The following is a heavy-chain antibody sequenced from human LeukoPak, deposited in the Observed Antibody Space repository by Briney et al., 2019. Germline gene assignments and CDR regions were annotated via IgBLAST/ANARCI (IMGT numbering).Heavy chain of an antibody. CDR1: GFTFSNFA. CDR2: VSGSGGKT. CDR3: AKSGAGDYPYYFDF. V-gene: IGHV3-23*01. Sequence: GGSLRLSCAASGFTFSNFAMSWVRQAPGKGLEWVSAISGSGVSAVSGSGGKTYYADSVKGRFTISRDSSKNKAFLQMSSLRAEDTAVYYCAKSGAGDYPYYFDFWGQGTLVAVSS. D-gene: IGHD4-17*01. J-gene: IGHJ4*02.